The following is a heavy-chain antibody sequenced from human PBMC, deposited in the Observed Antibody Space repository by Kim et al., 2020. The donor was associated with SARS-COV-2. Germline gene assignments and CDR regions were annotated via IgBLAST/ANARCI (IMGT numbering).Heavy chain of an antibody. D-gene: IGHD3-10*01. Sequence: GGSLRLSCAASGFTFSDYYMSWIRQAPGKGLEWVSYISSSGSTIYYADSVKGRFTISRDNAKNSLYLQMNSLRAEDTAVYYCARDLGYGSGSYLQRLYYYYGMDVWGQGTTFTVSS. J-gene: IGHJ6*02. CDR3: ARDLGYGSGSYLQRLYYYYGMDV. CDR2: ISSSGSTI. V-gene: IGHV3-11*01. CDR1: GFTFSDYY.